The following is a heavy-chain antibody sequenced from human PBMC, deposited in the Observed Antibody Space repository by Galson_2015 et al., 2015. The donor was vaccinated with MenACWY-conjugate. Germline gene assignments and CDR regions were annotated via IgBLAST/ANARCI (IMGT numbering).Heavy chain of an antibody. J-gene: IGHJ4*02. CDR1: GYSFTTYW. D-gene: IGHD2-21*02. V-gene: IGHV5-51*03. CDR3: ARRLVSVETFDY. Sequence: QSGAEVKKPGESLKISCTGSGYSFTTYWIGWVRQMPGKGLEWMGIIYPGDSDTRYSPSFQGQVAISADKSISTAYLQWSSLKASDSAMYYCARRLVSVETFDYWGQGTLVIVSS. CDR2: IYPGDSDT.